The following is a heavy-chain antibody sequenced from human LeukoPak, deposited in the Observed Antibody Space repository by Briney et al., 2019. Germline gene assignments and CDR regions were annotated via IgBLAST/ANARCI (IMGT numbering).Heavy chain of an antibody. J-gene: IGHJ5*02. CDR1: GGTISSYA. V-gene: IGHV1-69*01. Sequence: SVKVSCKASGGTISSYAISWLRQAPGQGLEWMGGIIPGLGSTEYAQTFQGRLTIIADESINTTYMELSSLTSEDTAFYYCATSNYTTEDTNVRRLIWDDWFDPWGQGTLVTVSS. CDR2: IIPGLGST. D-gene: IGHD3-10*01. CDR3: ATSNYTTEDTNVRRLIWDDWFDP.